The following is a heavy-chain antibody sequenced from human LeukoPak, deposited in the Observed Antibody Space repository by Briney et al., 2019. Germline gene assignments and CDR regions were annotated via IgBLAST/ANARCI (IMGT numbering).Heavy chain of an antibody. CDR1: GFTFSDYY. Sequence: PGGSLRLSCAASGFTFSDYYMSWIRPAPGKGLEWVSYISSSGSTIYYADSVKGRFTISRDNAKNSLYLQMNSLRAEDTAVYYCARSSLSVISTFDFDYWGQGTLVTVSS. V-gene: IGHV3-11*01. J-gene: IGHJ4*02. D-gene: IGHD2-21*01. CDR2: ISSSGSTI. CDR3: ARSSLSVISTFDFDY.